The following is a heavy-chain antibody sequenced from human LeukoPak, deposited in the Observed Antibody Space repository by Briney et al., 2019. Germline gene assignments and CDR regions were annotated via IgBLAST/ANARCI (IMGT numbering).Heavy chain of an antibody. Sequence: ASVKVSCKASGYTFTGYYMHWVRQAPGQGLEWMGWINPNSGGTNYAQKFQGRVTMTRDTSISTAYMELSRLRFDDTAVYYCVRVWGKGSVTTDYWGQGTLVTVSS. D-gene: IGHD3-10*01. CDR3: VRVWGKGSVTTDY. CDR2: INPNSGGT. J-gene: IGHJ4*02. V-gene: IGHV1-2*02. CDR1: GYTFTGYY.